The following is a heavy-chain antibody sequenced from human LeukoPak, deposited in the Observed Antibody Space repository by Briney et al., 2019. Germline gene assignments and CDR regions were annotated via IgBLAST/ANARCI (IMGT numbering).Heavy chain of an antibody. D-gene: IGHD6-6*01. CDR3: AFSKYSRSDFDS. J-gene: IGHJ4*02. CDR1: GFSLRTHDGG. Sequence: SGPTLFHPPQTLTLTCTFSGFSLRTHDGGVGWIRQPPGEALEWLPLIYWDDDKRYSPSQKSRLTITKDTSKNQVVLTMANMDPADTATYYCAFSKYSRSDFDSWGQGTLVTVSS. CDR2: IYWDDDK. V-gene: IGHV2-5*02.